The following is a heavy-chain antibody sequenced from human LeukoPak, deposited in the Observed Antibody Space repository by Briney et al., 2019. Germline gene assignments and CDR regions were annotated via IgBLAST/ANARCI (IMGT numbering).Heavy chain of an antibody. CDR3: ARDLGGYPFFMDV. CDR1: GGSIRSGRHL. Sequence: SETLSLTCSVSGGSIRSGRHLWAWVRQPPGKGLEFIGSLDESGRPYYNAPLKSRVTISEDSSGKQFSLNLNSVTAADTAVYYCARDLGGYPFFMDVWGRGTTVIVSS. CDR2: LDESGRP. D-gene: IGHD2-15*01. V-gene: IGHV4-39*07. J-gene: IGHJ6*03.